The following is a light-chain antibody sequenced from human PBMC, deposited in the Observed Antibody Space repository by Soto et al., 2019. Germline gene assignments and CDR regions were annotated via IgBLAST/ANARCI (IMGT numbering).Light chain of an antibody. CDR1: SRDVGGYNF. V-gene: IGLV2-8*01. CDR2: DVT. J-gene: IGLJ2*01. Sequence: QSALTQPHSASGSPGQSVTISCTGTSRDVGGYNFVSWYQQHPGKAPKLMIYDVTERPSGVPDRFSGSKSGNTASLTVSGLQGEDEADYYCTSYAGSNIPVLFGGGTKLTVL. CDR3: TSYAGSNIPVL.